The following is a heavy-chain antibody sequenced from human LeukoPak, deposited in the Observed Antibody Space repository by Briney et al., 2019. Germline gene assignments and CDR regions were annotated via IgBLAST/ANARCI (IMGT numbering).Heavy chain of an antibody. CDR2: ISGSAGSA. V-gene: IGHV3-23*01. Sequence: GRSLRLSCAASGFTFSSYAMSWVRQAPGKGLEWISSISGSAGSAYYADSVKGRFTISRDNSKNTVYLQMNSLRAEDTAVYYCAKDMSVWDYWGQGNLVTVSS. CDR3: AKDMSVWDY. CDR1: GFTFSSYA. D-gene: IGHD3-16*01. J-gene: IGHJ4*02.